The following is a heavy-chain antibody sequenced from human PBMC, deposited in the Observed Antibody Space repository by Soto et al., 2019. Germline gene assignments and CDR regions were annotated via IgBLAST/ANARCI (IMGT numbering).Heavy chain of an antibody. J-gene: IGHJ4*02. V-gene: IGHV1-18*04. CDR1: GYTFNGYS. Sequence: QVQLLQSGAEVKKPGASVKVSCKTSGYTFNGYSISWVRQAPGQGLEWMGWISTYNGNTNTAQRFQGRVTMTTDTSTRTAYMELTNLKFDDTAVYYCARVDTSSWWAFDDWGQGTLVTVSS. CDR2: ISTYNGNT. D-gene: IGHD5-18*01. CDR3: ARVDTSSWWAFDD.